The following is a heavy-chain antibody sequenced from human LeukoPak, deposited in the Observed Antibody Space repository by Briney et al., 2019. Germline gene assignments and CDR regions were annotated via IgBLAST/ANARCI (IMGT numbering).Heavy chain of an antibody. Sequence: GGSLRLSCAASGFTFSSYAMHWVRQAPGKGLEWVAVISYDGSNKYYADSVKGRFTISRDNSKNTLYLQMNSLRAEDTAVYYCARDPDPHCSGGSCLNWGQGTLVTVSS. CDR1: GFTFSSYA. CDR2: ISYDGSNK. CDR3: ARDPDPHCSGGSCLN. V-gene: IGHV3-30-3*01. J-gene: IGHJ4*02. D-gene: IGHD2-15*01.